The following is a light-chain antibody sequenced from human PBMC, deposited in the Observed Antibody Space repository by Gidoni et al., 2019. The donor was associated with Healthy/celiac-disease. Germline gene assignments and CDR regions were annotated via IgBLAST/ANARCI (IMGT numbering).Light chain of an antibody. V-gene: IGKV3-11*01. CDR1: QSVSSY. CDR3: QRRSNWPRIT. CDR2: DSS. Sequence: EFVLTQSPATLSCSPGERATLSCRASQSVSSYLAWYQQKPDQAPRLLIDDSSNRATVIPARFGGSGSRTDFTITISSLEPEDFAVYYCQRRSNWPRITFGQGTRLEIK. J-gene: IGKJ5*01.